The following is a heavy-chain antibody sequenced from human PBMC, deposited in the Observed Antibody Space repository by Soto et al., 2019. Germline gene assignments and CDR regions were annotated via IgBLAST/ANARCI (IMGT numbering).Heavy chain of an antibody. CDR1: GFTFSSYS. CDR3: ARIHRSATVTTDQCDY. D-gene: IGHD4-17*01. Sequence: EVQLVESGGGLVQPGGSLRLSCAASGFTFSSYSMNWVRQAPGKGLAWVSYISSSSGTIYYADSVKGRFTISRDNAKNSLYPQMNSLRDEDTAVYYCARIHRSATVTTDQCDYWGQGTLVTVSS. J-gene: IGHJ4*02. V-gene: IGHV3-48*02. CDR2: ISSSSGTI.